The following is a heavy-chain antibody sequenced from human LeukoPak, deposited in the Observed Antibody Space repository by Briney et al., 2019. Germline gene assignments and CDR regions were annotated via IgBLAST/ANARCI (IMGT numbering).Heavy chain of an antibody. CDR3: ARDSQKYSSGWYPFDY. CDR1: GFTFSSYA. D-gene: IGHD6-19*01. CDR2: ISYDGSNK. V-gene: IGHV3-30-3*01. Sequence: GRSLRLSCAASGFTFSSYAMHWVRQAPGKGLGWVAVISYDGSNKYYADSVKGRFTISRDNSKNTLYLQMNSLRAEDTAVYYCARDSQKYSSGWYPFDYWGQGTLVTVSS. J-gene: IGHJ4*02.